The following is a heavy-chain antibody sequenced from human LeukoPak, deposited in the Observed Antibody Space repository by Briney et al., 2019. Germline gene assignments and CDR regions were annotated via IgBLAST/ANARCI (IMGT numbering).Heavy chain of an antibody. D-gene: IGHD6-13*01. Sequence: PGGSLRLSCAASGFTFSSYAMSWVRQAPGKGLEWVSAISGSGGSTYYADSVKGRFTVSRDNSKNTLYLQMDSLRAEDTAVYYCAKFGTAGPHFDYWGQGTLVTVSS. CDR2: ISGSGGST. CDR3: AKFGTAGPHFDY. V-gene: IGHV3-23*01. CDR1: GFTFSSYA. J-gene: IGHJ4*02.